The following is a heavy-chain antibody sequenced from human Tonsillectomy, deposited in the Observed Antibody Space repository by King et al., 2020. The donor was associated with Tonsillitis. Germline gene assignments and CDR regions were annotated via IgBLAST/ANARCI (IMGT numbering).Heavy chain of an antibody. Sequence: QLQESGPGLVKPSETLSLICTVSGGSISSYYWSWIRQPPGKGLEWIGYIYYSGSTNYNPFLKSRVTISVDTSKNQFSLKLSSVTAAATAVYYCARRGWGSGWLNYFDYWGQGTLVTVSS. CDR2: IYYSGST. V-gene: IGHV4-59*08. J-gene: IGHJ4*02. CDR3: ARRGWGSGWLNYFDY. D-gene: IGHD6-19*01. CDR1: GGSISSYY.